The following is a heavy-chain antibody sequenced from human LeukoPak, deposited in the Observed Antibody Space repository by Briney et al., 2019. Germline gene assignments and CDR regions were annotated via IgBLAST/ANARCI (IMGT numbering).Heavy chain of an antibody. CDR1: GSTFGSYW. Sequence: PGGSLRPSCPASGSTFGSYWMHWARHAPGKGLVWVSRINDDGSSTSYAESVKARFTISRHNAKNTLYLQMNSLRAEVTAVYYCARVYRSDWYEENDSWGQGTLGTVSS. V-gene: IGHV3-74*01. D-gene: IGHD6-19*01. CDR2: INDDGSST. J-gene: IGHJ4*02. CDR3: ARVYRSDWYEENDS.